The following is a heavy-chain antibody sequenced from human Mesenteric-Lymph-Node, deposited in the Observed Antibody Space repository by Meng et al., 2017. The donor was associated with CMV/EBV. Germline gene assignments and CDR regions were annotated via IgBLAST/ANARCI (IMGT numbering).Heavy chain of an antibody. D-gene: IGHD2-2*01. CDR3: ARGPLGYCSRANCFHAFDS. Sequence: GESLKISCAASGFTFSSYWMSWVRQAPGKGLEWVANIKQDGSEKYYVDSVKGRFTISRDNAKNSLYLQMNSLRAEDTAVYYCARGPLGYCSRANCFHAFDSWGQGTMVTVSS. V-gene: IGHV3-7*04. J-gene: IGHJ3*02. CDR2: IKQDGSEK. CDR1: GFTFSSYW.